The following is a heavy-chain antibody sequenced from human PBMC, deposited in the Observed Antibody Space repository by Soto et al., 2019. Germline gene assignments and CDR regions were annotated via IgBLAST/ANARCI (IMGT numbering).Heavy chain of an antibody. V-gene: IGHV3-74*03. J-gene: IGHJ3*02. CDR1: GFNFGPFW. Sequence: PGGSLRLSCAASGFNFGPFWMHWVRQAPGKGLVWVSHINGDGSTIVYADSVKGRFTISRDNAQSTLYLQMSSLRVYYTAVYFCVRDRGYPDSFYMWVPGTMVTVSS. CDR3: VRDRGYPDSFYM. CDR2: INGDGSTI. D-gene: IGHD3-22*01.